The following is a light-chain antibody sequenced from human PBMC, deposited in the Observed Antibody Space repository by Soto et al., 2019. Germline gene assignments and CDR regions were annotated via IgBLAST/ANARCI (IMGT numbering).Light chain of an antibody. Sequence: QSALTHPPSVSGSRGQSVTISCTGTSSDIGRYNRVSWYHQPPGATPKLIIYEVNNRPSGVPDRFSGSKSGNTASLTISGLQAEDEANYFCSSSTTSSTLVFGGGTKVTVL. J-gene: IGLJ2*01. CDR1: SSDIGRYNR. CDR2: EVN. CDR3: SSSTTSSTLV. V-gene: IGLV2-18*02.